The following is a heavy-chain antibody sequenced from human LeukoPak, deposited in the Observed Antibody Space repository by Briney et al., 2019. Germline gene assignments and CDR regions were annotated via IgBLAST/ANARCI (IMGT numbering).Heavy chain of an antibody. CDR3: ARDNDSSGWSIQYYYYYMDV. Sequence: PGRSLRLSCAASGFTFSSYAMHWVRQAPGKGLEWVAVISYDGSNKYYADSVKGRFTISRDNSKNTLYLQMNSLRAEDTAVYYCARDNDSSGWSIQYYYYYMDVWGKGTTVTVSS. V-gene: IGHV3-30-3*01. D-gene: IGHD6-19*01. CDR2: ISYDGSNK. J-gene: IGHJ6*03. CDR1: GFTFSSYA.